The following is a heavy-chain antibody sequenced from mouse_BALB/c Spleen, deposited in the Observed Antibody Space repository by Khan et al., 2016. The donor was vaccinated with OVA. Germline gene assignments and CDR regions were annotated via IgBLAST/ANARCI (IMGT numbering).Heavy chain of an antibody. Sequence: QVQLQQPGAELVNPGASVNLSCKASGYTLTSYWMHWVKQRPGQGLEWIGEINPSNGRTNYNEKFKSKATLTVDKSSSTAYMQLSSPTSEDSAVSYCARLLINFDYWGQGTTLTVSS. CDR3: ARLLINFDY. CDR2: INPSNGRT. CDR1: GYTLTSYW. D-gene: IGHD2-1*01. V-gene: IGHV1S81*02. J-gene: IGHJ2*01.